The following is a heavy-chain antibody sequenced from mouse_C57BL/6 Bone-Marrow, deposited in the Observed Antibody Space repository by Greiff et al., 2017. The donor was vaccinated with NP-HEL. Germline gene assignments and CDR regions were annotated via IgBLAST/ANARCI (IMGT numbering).Heavy chain of an antibody. Sequence: DVMLVESGGDLVKPGGSLKLSCAASGFTFSSYGMSWVRQTPDKRLEWVATISSGGSYTYYPDSVKGRFTISRDNAKNTRYLQMSSLKSEDTAMYYCARGITTVVENWGQGTTLTVSS. V-gene: IGHV5-6*02. CDR2: ISSGGSYT. J-gene: IGHJ2*01. D-gene: IGHD1-1*01. CDR3: ARGITTVVEN. CDR1: GFTFSSYG.